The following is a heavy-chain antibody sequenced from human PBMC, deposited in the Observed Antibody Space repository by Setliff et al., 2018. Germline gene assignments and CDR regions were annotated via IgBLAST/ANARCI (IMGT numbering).Heavy chain of an antibody. V-gene: IGHV3-21*01. CDR3: ARGGPLFDY. CDR1: GFTFSSYS. J-gene: IGHJ4*02. D-gene: IGHD3-16*01. CDR2: ISSSSSYI. Sequence: PGESLKISCAASGFTFSSYSMNWVRQAPGKGLEWVSSISSSSSYISYADSLKGRFTISRDNAKNSLYLQMNSLRAEDTAVYYCARGGPLFDYWGQGTLVTVSS.